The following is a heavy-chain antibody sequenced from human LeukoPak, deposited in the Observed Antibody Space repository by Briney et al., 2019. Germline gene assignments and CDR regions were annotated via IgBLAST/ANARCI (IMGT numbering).Heavy chain of an antibody. Sequence: PGGSLRLSCAASGFTFDDYAMHWVRQAPGKGLEWGSVIYSGGSTYYADSVKGRFTISRDNSKNTLYLQMNSLRAEDTAVYYCASGSGSYRTPYYYMDVWGTGSTVTVS. J-gene: IGHJ6*03. V-gene: IGHV3-53*01. CDR3: ASGSGSYRTPYYYMDV. CDR2: IYSGGST. CDR1: GFTFDDYA. D-gene: IGHD3-10*01.